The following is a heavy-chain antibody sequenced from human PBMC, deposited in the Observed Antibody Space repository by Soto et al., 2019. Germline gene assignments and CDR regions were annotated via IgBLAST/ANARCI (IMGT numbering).Heavy chain of an antibody. CDR3: AREQREPYYYRDV. Sequence: SETLSLTCAVYGGSFSGYYWSWIRQPPGKGLEWIGEINHSGSTNYNPSLKSRVTISVDTSKNQFSLKLRSVTAADTAVYYCAREQREPYYYRDVGGKGTSVTFPS. CDR1: GGSFSGYY. CDR2: INHSGST. J-gene: IGHJ6*03. V-gene: IGHV4-34*01.